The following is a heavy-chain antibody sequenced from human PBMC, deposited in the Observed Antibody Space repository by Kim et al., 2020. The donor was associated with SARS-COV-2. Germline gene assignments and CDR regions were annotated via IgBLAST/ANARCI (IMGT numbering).Heavy chain of an antibody. J-gene: IGHJ4*02. V-gene: IGHV3-48*02. D-gene: IGHD6-19*01. Sequence: GGSLRLSCAASGFTFSSYSMNWVRQAPGKGLEWVSFISSSSTTIYYADSVKGRFTISRDNAKNSLYLQMNSLRDEDTAVYYCARTPPLAVPVPDFDYWGQGTLVTVSS. CDR3: ARTPPLAVPVPDFDY. CDR2: ISSSSTTI. CDR1: GFTFSSYS.